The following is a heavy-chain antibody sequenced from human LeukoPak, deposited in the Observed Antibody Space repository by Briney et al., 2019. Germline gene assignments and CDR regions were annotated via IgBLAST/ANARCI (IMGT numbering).Heavy chain of an antibody. D-gene: IGHD3-16*01. CDR3: ARLRGREYFDY. CDR1: GGSFSGYY. J-gene: IGHJ4*02. CDR2: INHSGST. Sequence: SETLSLTCAVYGGSFSGYYWSWIRQPPGKGLEWIGEINHSGSTNYNPSLKSRVTISVDTSKNQFSLNLNSVTAADTAVYYCARLRGREYFDYWGQGTLVTVSS. V-gene: IGHV4-34*01.